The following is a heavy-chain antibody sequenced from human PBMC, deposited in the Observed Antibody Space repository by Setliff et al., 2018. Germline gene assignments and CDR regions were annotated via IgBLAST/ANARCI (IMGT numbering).Heavy chain of an antibody. CDR1: GYTFNNYA. Sequence: ASVKVSCKASGYTFNNYAINWVRQAPGQGLEWMGWTSAYNDNTNYAQNFQGRVTMTMDASITTVYMELSRLTSDDTAVYYCVRQDILTSYYMFDYWGQGTLVTVSS. V-gene: IGHV1-18*01. D-gene: IGHD3-9*01. J-gene: IGHJ4*02. CDR3: VRQDILTSYYMFDY. CDR2: TSAYNDNT.